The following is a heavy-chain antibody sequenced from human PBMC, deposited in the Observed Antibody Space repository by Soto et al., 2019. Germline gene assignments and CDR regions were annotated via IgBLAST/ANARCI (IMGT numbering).Heavy chain of an antibody. Sequence: ASVKVSCKASGGTFSSYAISWVRQAPGQGLEWMGGIIPIFGTANYAQKFQGRVTITADESTSTAYMELSSLRSEDTAVYYCARVPELYYYGMDVWGQGTTVTVS. J-gene: IGHJ6*02. D-gene: IGHD1-26*01. V-gene: IGHV1-69*13. CDR1: GGTFSSYA. CDR2: IIPIFGTA. CDR3: ARVPELYYYGMDV.